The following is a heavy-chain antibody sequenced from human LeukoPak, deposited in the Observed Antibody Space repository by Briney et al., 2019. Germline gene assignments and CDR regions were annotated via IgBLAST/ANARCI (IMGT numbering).Heavy chain of an antibody. CDR1: AFIFSNYE. J-gene: IGHJ6*04. V-gene: IGHV3-48*03. Sequence: PGGCLRLSCAASAFIFSNYEMKWVRQAPGRGREWVSFISSDNNNIYYAESVKGRFTISRDNAKNSLYLQMNSLRAEDTAVYYCAEIGITMIGGFWGKGTTVTISS. CDR3: AEIGITMIGGF. D-gene: IGHD3-10*02. CDR2: ISSDNNNI.